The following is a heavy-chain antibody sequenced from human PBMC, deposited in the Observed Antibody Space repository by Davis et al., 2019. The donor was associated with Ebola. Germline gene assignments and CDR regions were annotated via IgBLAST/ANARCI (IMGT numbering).Heavy chain of an antibody. CDR1: GFTFSSYG. CDR3: AKSTYYDSSGYYSPYYYYYGIDV. D-gene: IGHD3-22*01. Sequence: GESLKISCAASGFTFSSYGMHWVRQAPGKGLEWVAVISYDGSTKYYADSVKGRFTISRDNSKTTLYLQMNSLRAEDTAVYYCAKSTYYDSSGYYSPYYYYYGIDVWGQGTTVTVSS. V-gene: IGHV3-30*18. CDR2: ISYDGSTK. J-gene: IGHJ6*02.